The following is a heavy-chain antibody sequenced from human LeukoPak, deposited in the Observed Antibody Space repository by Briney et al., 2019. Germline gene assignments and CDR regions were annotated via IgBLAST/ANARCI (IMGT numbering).Heavy chain of an antibody. Sequence: PSETLSLTCTVSGGSISSHYWSWIRQPPGKGLEWIGYIYYSGSTNYNPSLKSRVTISVDTSKNQFSLKLSSVTAADTAVYYYARAFSDDFWSGYSFGYWGQGTLVTVSS. CDR1: GGSISSHY. D-gene: IGHD3-3*01. CDR3: ARAFSDDFWSGYSFGY. V-gene: IGHV4-59*11. J-gene: IGHJ4*02. CDR2: IYYSGST.